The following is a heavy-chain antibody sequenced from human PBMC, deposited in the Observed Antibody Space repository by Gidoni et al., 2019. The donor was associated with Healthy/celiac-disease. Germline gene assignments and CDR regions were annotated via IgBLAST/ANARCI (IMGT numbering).Heavy chain of an antibody. Sequence: EVQLLESGGGLVQPGGSLRLSCAASGFTFSSYAMSWVRQAPGKGLEWVSAISGSGGSTYYADSVKGRFTISRDNAKNTLYLQMNSLRAEDTAVYYCAKFRELLPGAFDIWGQGTMVTVSS. D-gene: IGHD1-26*01. CDR1: GFTFSSYA. CDR3: AKFRELLPGAFDI. V-gene: IGHV3-23*01. CDR2: ISGSGGST. J-gene: IGHJ3*02.